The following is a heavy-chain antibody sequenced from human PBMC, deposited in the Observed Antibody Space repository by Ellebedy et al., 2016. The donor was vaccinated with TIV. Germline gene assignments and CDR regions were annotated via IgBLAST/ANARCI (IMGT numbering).Heavy chain of an antibody. D-gene: IGHD3-3*01. CDR2: IWYDGSNK. CDR1: GFTFSSYG. J-gene: IGHJ6*02. Sequence: GGSLRLSXAASGFTFSSYGMHWVRQAPGKGLEWVAVIWYDGSNKYYADSVKGRFTISRDNSKNTLYLQMNSLRAEDTAVYYCARFGVVIKPYYYYGMDVWGQGTTVTVSS. V-gene: IGHV3-33*01. CDR3: ARFGVVIKPYYYYGMDV.